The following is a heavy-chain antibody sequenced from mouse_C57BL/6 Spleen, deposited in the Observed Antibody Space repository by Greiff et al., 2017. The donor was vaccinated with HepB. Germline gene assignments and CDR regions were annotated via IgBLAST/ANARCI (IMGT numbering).Heavy chain of an antibody. V-gene: IGHV1-26*01. CDR2: INPNNGGT. J-gene: IGHJ4*01. CDR3: AKTRTSYAMDY. CDR1: GYTFTDYY. Sequence: EVQLQESGPELVKPGASVKISCKASGYTFTDYYMNWVKQSHGKSLEWIGDINPNNGGTSYNQKFKGKATLTVDKSSSTAYMELRSLTSEDSAVYYCAKTRTSYAMDYWGQGTSVTVSS. D-gene: IGHD3-1*01.